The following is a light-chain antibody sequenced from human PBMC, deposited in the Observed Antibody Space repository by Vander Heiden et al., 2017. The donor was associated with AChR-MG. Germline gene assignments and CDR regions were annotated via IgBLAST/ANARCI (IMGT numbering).Light chain of an antibody. V-gene: IGKV1-39*01. J-gene: IGKJ3*01. Sequence: DIQMTQSPSYLSASVGDRITITCRASQSISRYLSWYQQKPGKAPKLLIYAASSFQSGVPSRFSGSGSGTDFTLTIRSLQPEDFATYYCQQSYSTPTFGPGTKVDIK. CDR2: AAS. CDR1: QSISRY. CDR3: QQSYSTPT.